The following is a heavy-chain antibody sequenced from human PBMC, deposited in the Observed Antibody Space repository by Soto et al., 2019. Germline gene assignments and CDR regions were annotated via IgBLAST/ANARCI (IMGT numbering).Heavy chain of an antibody. CDR2: IIPIFGTA. J-gene: IGHJ6*02. CDR3: AISRGLYYYDSSGYPPEGMDV. D-gene: IGHD3-22*01. V-gene: IGHV1-69*13. Sequence: SVKVSCKASGGTFSSYAISWVRQAPGQGLEWMGGIIPIFGTANYAQKFQGRVTITADESTSTAYMELSSLRSEDTAVYYCAISRGLYYYDSSGYPPEGMDVWGQGTTVTVSS. CDR1: GGTFSSYA.